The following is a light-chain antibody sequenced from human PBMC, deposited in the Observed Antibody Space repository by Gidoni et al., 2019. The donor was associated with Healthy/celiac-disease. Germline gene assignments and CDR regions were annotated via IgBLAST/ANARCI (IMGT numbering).Light chain of an antibody. CDR1: SSNIGAGYD. Sequence: QSVLTQPPSVSGAPGQRVTISCTGSSSNIGAGYDVHWYQQLPGTAPKLLIYGNSNRPSGVPDRFSVSKSGTSASLAITGLQAEDEADYYCQSYDSSLSVDVVFGGGTKLTVL. V-gene: IGLV1-40*01. J-gene: IGLJ2*01. CDR2: GNS. CDR3: QSYDSSLSVDVV.